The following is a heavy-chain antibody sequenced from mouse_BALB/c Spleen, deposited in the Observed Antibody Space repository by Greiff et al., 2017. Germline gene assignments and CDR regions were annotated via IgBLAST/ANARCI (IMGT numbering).Heavy chain of an antibody. V-gene: IGHV5-4*02. D-gene: IGHD2-2*01. CDR1: GFTFSDYY. J-gene: IGHJ4*01. CDR2: ISDGGSYT. Sequence: EVQLVESGGGLVKPGGSLKLSCAASGFTFSDYYMYWVRQTPEKRLEWVATISDGGSYTYYPDSVKGRFTISRDNATNNLYLQMSSLKSEDTAMYYCARWLRQNAMDYWGQGTSVTVSS. CDR3: ARWLRQNAMDY.